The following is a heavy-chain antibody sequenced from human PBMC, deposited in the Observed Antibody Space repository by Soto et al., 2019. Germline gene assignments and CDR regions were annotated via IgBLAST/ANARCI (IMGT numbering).Heavy chain of an antibody. CDR2: ISYDGSNK. J-gene: IGHJ6*02. D-gene: IGHD1-26*01. CDR3: ARDSKVCLEWELCNYGMDV. CDR1: GFTFSSYA. V-gene: IGHV3-30-3*01. Sequence: GGSLRLSCAASGFTFSSYAMHWVRQAPGKGLEWVAVISYDGSNKYYADSVKGRFTISRDNSKNTLYLQMNSLRAEDTAVYYCARDSKVCLEWELCNYGMDVWGQGTTVTVSS.